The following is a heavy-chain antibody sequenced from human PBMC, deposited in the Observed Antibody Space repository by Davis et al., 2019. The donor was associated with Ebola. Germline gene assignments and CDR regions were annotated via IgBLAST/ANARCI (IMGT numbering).Heavy chain of an antibody. D-gene: IGHD5-24*01. CDR3: LRGGDGYGNFDY. Sequence: GESLKISCAASGFTFSGFWMHWVRQAPGKGLVWVSRIYTGDRYYADSVKVRFTISRDNAKNTLYLQMNSLRAEDTAVYYCLRGGDGYGNFDYWGQGTLVTVSS. CDR1: GFTFSGFW. V-gene: IGHV3-74*01. J-gene: IGHJ4*02. CDR2: IYTGDR.